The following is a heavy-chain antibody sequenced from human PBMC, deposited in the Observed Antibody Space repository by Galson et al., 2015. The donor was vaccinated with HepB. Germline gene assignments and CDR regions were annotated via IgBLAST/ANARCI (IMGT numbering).Heavy chain of an antibody. Sequence: CAIFGDSVSGSSGWNWIMQSPARGFEWLARTYYTSKCNDDVAESVKSRITINPDTSKNQFSLQMNSVTHEDTAIYDSTKGWLRSGFDYWGQGTPVTVSS. CDR1: GDSVSGSSG. J-gene: IGHJ4*02. CDR2: TYYTSKCND. V-gene: IGHV6-1*01. D-gene: IGHD5-12*01. CDR3: TKGWLRSGFDY.